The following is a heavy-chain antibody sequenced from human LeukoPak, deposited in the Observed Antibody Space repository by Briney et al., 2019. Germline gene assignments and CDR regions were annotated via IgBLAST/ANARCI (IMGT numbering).Heavy chain of an antibody. Sequence: PGGSLRLSCAASGITFSNAWMSWVRQAPGKGLEWVAAIGTAGDTYYTGSVKGRFTISRENAKNSLYLQMNSLRAGDTAVYYCARVAKERVGGVYYFDYWGQGTLVTVSS. CDR3: ARVAKERVGGVYYFDY. J-gene: IGHJ4*02. V-gene: IGHV3-13*01. CDR2: IGTAGDT. D-gene: IGHD1-1*01. CDR1: GITFSNAW.